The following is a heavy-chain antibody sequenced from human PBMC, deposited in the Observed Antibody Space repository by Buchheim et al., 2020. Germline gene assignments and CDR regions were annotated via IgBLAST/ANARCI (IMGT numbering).Heavy chain of an antibody. V-gene: IGHV4-34*01. D-gene: IGHD5-18*01. CDR2: INHSGST. CDR1: GGSFSGYY. Sequence: QVQLQQWGAGLLKPSETLSLTCAVYGGSFSGYYWSWIRQPPGKGLEWIGEINHSGSTNYNPSLKSRVTISVDTSKNQFSLKLSSVTAADTAVYYCARGSDSYGSLGDYWGQGTL. J-gene: IGHJ4*02. CDR3: ARGSDSYGSLGDY.